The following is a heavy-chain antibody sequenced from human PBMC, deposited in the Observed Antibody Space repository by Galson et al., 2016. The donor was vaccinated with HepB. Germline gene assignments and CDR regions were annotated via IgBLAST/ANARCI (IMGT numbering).Heavy chain of an antibody. CDR3: ARASGWLVDY. Sequence: TLSLTCSVSGGSVISDGYFWTWIRHHPDKGLEWIGYIDSSVSTHYNPSLQTRVAISADPSKNQFSLKLVSVTAADAALYYCARASGWLVDYWGRGALVTVSS. D-gene: IGHD2-21*01. CDR1: GGSVISDGYF. V-gene: IGHV4-31*03. CDR2: IDSSVST. J-gene: IGHJ4*02.